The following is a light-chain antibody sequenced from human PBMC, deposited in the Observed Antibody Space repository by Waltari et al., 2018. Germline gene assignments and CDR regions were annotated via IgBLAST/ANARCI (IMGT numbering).Light chain of an antibody. J-gene: IGLJ2*01. CDR3: TSYAGSNILV. CDR2: EVS. Sequence: QSALTQPPSASGSPGQSVTISCTGTSSDVGGHNFVSWYQQHPGKVPKLMIHEVSKRPSGVPERFSGSKSGDTASRTVSGLQAEDEADYYCTSYAGSNILVFGGGTKLTVL. CDR1: SSDVGGHNF. V-gene: IGLV2-8*01.